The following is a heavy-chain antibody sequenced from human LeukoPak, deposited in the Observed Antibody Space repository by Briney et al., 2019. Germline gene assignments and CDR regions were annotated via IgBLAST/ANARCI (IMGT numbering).Heavy chain of an antibody. J-gene: IGHJ4*02. CDR2: IRYDGSNK. Sequence: GGSLSLSCAASGFPFSSYGMHWVRQAPGKGLEWVAFIRYDGSNKYYADSVKGRFTISRDNSKNTLYLQMNSLRAEDTAVYYCAKASYDRSIVPFFDSWGQGTLVTVSS. CDR1: GFPFSSYG. D-gene: IGHD5-12*01. V-gene: IGHV3-30*02. CDR3: AKASYDRSIVPFFDS.